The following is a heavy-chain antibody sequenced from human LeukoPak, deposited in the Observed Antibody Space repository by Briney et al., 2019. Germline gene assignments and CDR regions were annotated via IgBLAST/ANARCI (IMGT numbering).Heavy chain of an antibody. J-gene: IGHJ4*02. D-gene: IGHD6-6*01. Sequence: GGSLRLSCAASGFPFSSYGMHWVRQAPGKGLEWVAFIRYDGSNKYYADSVKGRFTISRDNSKNTLYLQMNSLRAEDTAVYYCAKGEYSSSSPGYWGQGTLVTVSS. CDR2: IRYDGSNK. CDR3: AKGEYSSSSPGY. V-gene: IGHV3-30*02. CDR1: GFPFSSYG.